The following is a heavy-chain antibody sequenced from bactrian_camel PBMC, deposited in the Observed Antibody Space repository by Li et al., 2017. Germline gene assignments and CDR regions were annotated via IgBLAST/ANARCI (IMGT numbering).Heavy chain of an antibody. CDR3: AASWDVTARQYLELMLRPDTGAY. D-gene: IGHD3*01. Sequence: HVQLVESGGGSVQAGGSLRLSCTTSGFIFSRYCLGWFRQAAGKEREEVARFDTDGTITYPDSVKGRFTISRENVKNTLSLQMDSLKPEDSAMYHCAASWDVTARQYLELMLRPDTGAYWGRGTQVTVS. CDR1: GFIFSRYC. V-gene: IGHV3S53*01. J-gene: IGHJ4*01. CDR2: FDTDGTI.